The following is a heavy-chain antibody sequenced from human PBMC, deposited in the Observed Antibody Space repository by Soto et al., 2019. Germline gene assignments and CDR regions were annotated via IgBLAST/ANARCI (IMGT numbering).Heavy chain of an antibody. V-gene: IGHV4-31*03. Sequence: SETLSLTCTVSGGSISSGGYYWSWIRQHPGKGLEWIGYIYYSGSTYYNPSLKSRVTISVDTSKNQFSLKLSSVTAADTAVYYCARVLEWSPYFDYWGQGTLVTVSS. CDR2: IYYSGST. D-gene: IGHD3-3*01. CDR3: ARVLEWSPYFDY. CDR1: GGSISSGGYY. J-gene: IGHJ4*02.